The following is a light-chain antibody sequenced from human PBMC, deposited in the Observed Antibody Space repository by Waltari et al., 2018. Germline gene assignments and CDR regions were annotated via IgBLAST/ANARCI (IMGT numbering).Light chain of an antibody. CDR2: GAS. J-gene: IGKJ4*01. Sequence: DIQLTQSPSSLSASEGDRVTITCRASQNIRSYLNWYQQSPGKAPNLLIYGASSLQSGIPSRFSGSGYGTDFTLTISSLQPEDFTPYCCQQSYTAPLTFGGGTKLEIK. CDR1: QNIRSY. CDR3: QQSYTAPLT. V-gene: IGKV1-39*01.